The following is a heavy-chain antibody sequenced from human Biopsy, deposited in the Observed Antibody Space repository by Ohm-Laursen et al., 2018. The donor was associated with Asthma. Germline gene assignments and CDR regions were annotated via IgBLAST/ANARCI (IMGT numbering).Heavy chain of an antibody. J-gene: IGHJ4*02. CDR3: AGFCSGGNCPDH. CDR1: GVSIRSYY. V-gene: IGHV4-59*01. CDR2: IHYSGST. D-gene: IGHD2-15*01. Sequence: SETLSLTWTVSGVSIRSYYWTWIRQPPGKGLEWIGNIHYSGSTYSDPSFKSRVTISVDTSKKQISLRLSSVIAADTAVYYCAGFCSGGNCPDHWGQGTLVTVSS.